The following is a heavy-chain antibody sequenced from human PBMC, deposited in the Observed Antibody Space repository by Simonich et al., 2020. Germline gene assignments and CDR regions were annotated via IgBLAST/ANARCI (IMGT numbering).Heavy chain of an antibody. V-gene: IGHV4-39*01. CDR1: GGSISSSSYY. J-gene: IGHJ3*02. CDR2: NYYIGSP. D-gene: IGHD6-13*01. CDR3: ARHAGFAFDI. Sequence: QLQLQESGPGLVKPSETLSLTCTVSGGSISSSSYYWGWIRQPPGKGLEWIGGNYYIGSPYYYPSLKRRVTISVDTSKNQFSLKLSSVTAADTAVYYCARHAGFAFDIWGQGTMVTVSS.